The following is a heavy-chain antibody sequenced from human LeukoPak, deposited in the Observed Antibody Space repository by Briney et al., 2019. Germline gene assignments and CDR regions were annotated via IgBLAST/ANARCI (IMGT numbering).Heavy chain of an antibody. CDR3: ARGGLTYYYGSGSYLRDSMNWFDP. D-gene: IGHD3-10*01. V-gene: IGHV1-8*01. J-gene: IGHJ5*02. CDR2: KNPNSGNT. CDR1: GYTFTSYD. Sequence: ASVKVSCKASGYTFTSYDINWVRQATGQGLEWMGWKNPNSGNTGYAQKFQGRVTMTRNTSISTAYMELSSLRSEDTAVYYCARGGLTYYYGSGSYLRDSMNWFDPWGQGTLVTVSS.